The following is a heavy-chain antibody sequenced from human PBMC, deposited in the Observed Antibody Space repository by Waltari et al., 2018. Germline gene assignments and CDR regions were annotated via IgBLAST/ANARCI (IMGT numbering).Heavy chain of an antibody. Sequence: QVQLVQSGAEVKKPGASVKVSCKASGYTFTSYGISWVRQAPGQGLEWMGWISAYNGNTNYAQNFQGRVTLTRHTSIGTAYMDLSSLRSKDTAAYCCASFVSWGRGTLVTVSS. CDR2: ISAYNGNT. V-gene: IGHV1-18*01. J-gene: IGHJ5*01. CDR1: GYTFTSYG. CDR3: ASFVS.